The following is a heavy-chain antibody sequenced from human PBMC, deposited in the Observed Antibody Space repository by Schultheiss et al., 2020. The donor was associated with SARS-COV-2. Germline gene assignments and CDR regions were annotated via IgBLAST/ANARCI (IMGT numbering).Heavy chain of an antibody. CDR2: ISSNGGST. Sequence: GGSLRLSCSASGFTFSSYAMHWVRQAPGKGLEYVSAISSNGGSTYYADSVKGRFTISRENAKNSLYLQMNSLRAGDTAVYYCARAHSGTDAFDIWGQGTMVTVSS. J-gene: IGHJ3*02. D-gene: IGHD1-26*01. V-gene: IGHV3-64*04. CDR1: GFTFSSYA. CDR3: ARAHSGTDAFDI.